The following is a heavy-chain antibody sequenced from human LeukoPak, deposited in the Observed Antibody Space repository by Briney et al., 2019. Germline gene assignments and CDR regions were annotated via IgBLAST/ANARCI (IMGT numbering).Heavy chain of an antibody. Sequence: GGSLRLSCAASGFTFSSYAMHWVRQAPGKGLEWVAVISYGGSNKYYADSVKGRFTISRDNSKNTLYLQMNSLRAEDTAVYYCARPSYCSSTSCYGGYYYYGMDVWGQGTTVTVSS. CDR1: GFTFSSYA. V-gene: IGHV3-30-3*01. J-gene: IGHJ6*02. CDR3: ARPSYCSSTSCYGGYYYYGMDV. CDR2: ISYGGSNK. D-gene: IGHD2-2*01.